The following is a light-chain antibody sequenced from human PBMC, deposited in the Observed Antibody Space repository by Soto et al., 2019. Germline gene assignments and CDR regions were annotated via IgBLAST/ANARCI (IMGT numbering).Light chain of an antibody. V-gene: IGKV3-15*01. CDR1: QSVGRN. J-gene: IGKJ1*01. CDR2: GAS. Sequence: IVVTQSPGTLSVSPGETATLFCRASQSVGRNLAWYQQKPGQAPRLLIYGASTRATGIPDRFSGSGSGTEFTLTISSLQSEDSAVYYCQQYNNWPPWTFGQGTKV. CDR3: QQYNNWPPWT.